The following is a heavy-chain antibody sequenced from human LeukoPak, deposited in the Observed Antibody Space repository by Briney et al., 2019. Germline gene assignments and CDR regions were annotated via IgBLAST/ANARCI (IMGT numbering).Heavy chain of an antibody. CDR2: IGTAGDT. J-gene: IGHJ4*02. V-gene: IGHV3-13*01. CDR3: ARSYADYGGNSPDAYYFDY. D-gene: IGHD4-23*01. CDR1: GFTFSSYD. Sequence: GGSLRLSCAASGFTFSSYDMHWVRQATGKGLEWVSAIGTAGDTYYPGSVKGRFTISRENAKNSLYLQMNSLRAGDTAVYYCARSYADYGGNSPDAYYFDYWGQGTLVTVSS.